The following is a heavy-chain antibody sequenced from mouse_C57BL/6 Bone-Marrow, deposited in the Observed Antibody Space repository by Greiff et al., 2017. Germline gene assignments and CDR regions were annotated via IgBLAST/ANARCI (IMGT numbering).Heavy chain of an antibody. CDR1: GYTFTCYG. CDR3: ARKLRPLDN. J-gene: IGHJ2*01. D-gene: IGHD3-2*02. Sequence: QFQLQQSGAELARPGASVKLSCKASGYTFTCYGISLVKQRTGQGLVWNVEIYPRSGNTYYNEKFTGKATLTTDKSSSTACMELRSLTSEDSAVYICARKLRPLDNWGQGTTLRVSS. CDR2: IYPRSGNT. V-gene: IGHV1-81*01.